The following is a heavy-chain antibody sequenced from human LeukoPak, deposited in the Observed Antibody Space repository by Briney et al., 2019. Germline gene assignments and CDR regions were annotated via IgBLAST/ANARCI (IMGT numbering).Heavy chain of an antibody. CDR3: ARHEGFSQKD. J-gene: IGHJ4*02. Sequence: SGTLSLTCAVSGVSMISNNCWSWVRQPPGKGLEWIGEIHESRSTNYNRSLKSRDNLSVDKSKDQFSLKLSSVTAADPAVYYCARHEGFSQKDWGQGTQVTVS. V-gene: IGHV4-4*02. CDR2: IHESRST. CDR1: GVSMISNNC.